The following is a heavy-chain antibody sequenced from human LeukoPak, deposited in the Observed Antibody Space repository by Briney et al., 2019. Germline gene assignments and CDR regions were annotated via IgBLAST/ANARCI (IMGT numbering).Heavy chain of an antibody. CDR2: IYYSGST. CDR3: ARCPLVRGVILPWFDP. CDR1: GGSISSGGYY. J-gene: IGHJ5*02. D-gene: IGHD3-10*01. Sequence: SETLSLTCTVSGGSISSGGYYWSWIRQHPGKGLEWIGYIYYSGSTYYNPSLKSRVSISVDTSKNQFSLKLSSVTAADTAVCYCARCPLVRGVILPWFDPWGQGTLVTVSS. V-gene: IGHV4-31*03.